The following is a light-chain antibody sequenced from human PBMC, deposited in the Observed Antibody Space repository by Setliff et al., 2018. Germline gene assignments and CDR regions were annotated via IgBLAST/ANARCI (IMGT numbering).Light chain of an antibody. V-gene: IGLV2-8*01. CDR3: SSYAGSNNPYV. CDR2: EVS. Sequence: ALTQPPSASGSPGQSVTISCTGTSSDVGGYNYVSWYQQHPGKAPKLMICEVSKRPSGVPDRFSGSKSGNTASLTVSGLQAEDEADYYCSSYAGSNNPYVFGTGTKVTVL. CDR1: SSDVGGYNY. J-gene: IGLJ1*01.